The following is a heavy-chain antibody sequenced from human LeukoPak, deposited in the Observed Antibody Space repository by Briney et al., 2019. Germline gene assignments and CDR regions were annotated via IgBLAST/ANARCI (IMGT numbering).Heavy chain of an antibody. CDR2: INPSGGST. Sequence: ASVKISCKASGYTFTSYYMHWVRQAPGQGLEWMGIINPSGGSTSYAQKFQGRVTMTRDTSTSTVYMELSSLRSEDTAVYYCARAFIRTDFDYWGQGTLVTVSS. D-gene: IGHD1-1*01. V-gene: IGHV1-46*01. CDR3: ARAFIRTDFDY. CDR1: GYTFTSYY. J-gene: IGHJ4*02.